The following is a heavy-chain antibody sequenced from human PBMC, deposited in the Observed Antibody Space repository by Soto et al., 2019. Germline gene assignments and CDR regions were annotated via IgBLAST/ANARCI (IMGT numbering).Heavy chain of an antibody. CDR2: INPSGGST. CDR1: GYTFTNYY. D-gene: IGHD3-16*01. J-gene: IGHJ4*02. Sequence: QVQLVQSGAEVKKPGASVKVSCEASGYTFTNYYIHWVRQAPGQGLVWMAVINPSGGSTRYAQKFQGRVTMTRDTSTSTVYMELSSLRSEDTAVYYCANTSGFLGGYYFDYWGQGTRVTVSS. CDR3: ANTSGFLGGYYFDY. V-gene: IGHV1-46*01.